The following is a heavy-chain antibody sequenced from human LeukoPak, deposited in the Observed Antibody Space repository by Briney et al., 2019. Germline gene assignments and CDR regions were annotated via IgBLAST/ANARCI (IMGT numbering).Heavy chain of an antibody. V-gene: IGHV1-24*01. J-gene: IGHJ4*02. Sequence: ASVTVSCKVSGYTLTELSMHWVRQAPGKGLEWMGGFDPEDGETIYAQKFQGRVTMTEDTSTDTAYMELSSLRSEDTAVYYCATDSGSYAGRFDYWGQGTLVTVSS. CDR2: FDPEDGET. CDR3: ATDSGSYAGRFDY. CDR1: GYTLTELS. D-gene: IGHD1-26*01.